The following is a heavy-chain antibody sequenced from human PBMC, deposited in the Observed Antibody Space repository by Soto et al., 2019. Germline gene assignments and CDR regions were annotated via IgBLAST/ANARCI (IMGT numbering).Heavy chain of an antibody. Sequence: SETLSLTCTVSGGSVSSGSYYWSWIRQPPGKGLEWIGYIYYSGSTNYNPSLKSRVTISVDTSKNQFSLKLSSVTAADTAVYYCARVLSIAARGPIVYYYMDVWDKGTTVTVSS. CDR2: IYYSGST. J-gene: IGHJ6*03. CDR1: GGSVSSGSYY. D-gene: IGHD6-6*01. CDR3: ARVLSIAARGPIVYYYMDV. V-gene: IGHV4-61*01.